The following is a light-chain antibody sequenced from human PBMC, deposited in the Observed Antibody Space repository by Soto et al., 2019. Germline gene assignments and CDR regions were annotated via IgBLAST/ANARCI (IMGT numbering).Light chain of an antibody. Sequence: QSVLTQPASVSGSPGQSITISCSGTSSDVGGYNSVSWYQHRPGTAPKLVIYDVRNRPSGVSDRFSGSQSANTASLTISGLRAEDEADYYCCSYTTSTTYVFGTGTQLTVL. J-gene: IGLJ1*01. CDR1: SSDVGGYNS. CDR2: DVR. CDR3: CSYTTSTTYV. V-gene: IGLV2-14*03.